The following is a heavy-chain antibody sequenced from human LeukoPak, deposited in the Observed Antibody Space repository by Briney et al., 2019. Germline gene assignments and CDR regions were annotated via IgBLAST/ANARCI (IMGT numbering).Heavy chain of an antibody. D-gene: IGHD3-22*01. CDR2: ISYDGSNK. CDR1: GFTFSSYG. Sequence: GGSLRLSCAASGFTFSSYGMHWVRQAPGKGLEWVEVISYDGSNKYYADSVKGRFTISRDNSKNTLYLQMNSLRAEDTALYYCARSSGYYDSQGAFDIWGQGTMVTVSS. CDR3: ARSSGYYDSQGAFDI. V-gene: IGHV3-30*03. J-gene: IGHJ3*02.